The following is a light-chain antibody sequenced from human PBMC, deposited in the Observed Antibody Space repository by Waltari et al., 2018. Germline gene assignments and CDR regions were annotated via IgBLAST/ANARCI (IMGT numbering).Light chain of an antibody. CDR1: QSVTNY. CDR3: QQRSKWPLT. CDR2: DAS. V-gene: IGKV3-11*01. J-gene: IGKJ4*01. Sequence: DIVLTQSPATLYLSPGESATLSCRASQSVTNYLARYQLKPGQAPRLLIYDASNRATGIPARFSGSGSGTDFTLTISNLEPEDSAVYYCQQRSKWPLTFGRGTKVEIK.